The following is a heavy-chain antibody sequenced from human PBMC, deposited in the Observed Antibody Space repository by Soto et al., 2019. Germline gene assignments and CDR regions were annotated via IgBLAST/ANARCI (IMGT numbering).Heavy chain of an antibody. V-gene: IGHV1-69*12. CDR3: AGATEEEVPTVTVAARAFDV. Sequence: QVHLVQSGAEVKKPGSSVKVSCKASGGTFRNYAISWVRQAPGQGLEWMGGIIPIFGTPYYAQKFQGRVTITADEFTSTAYMELSSLRFEDTALYYCAGATEEEVPTVTVAARAFDVWGQGTLVTVSS. D-gene: IGHD4-4*01. CDR1: GGTFRNYA. CDR2: IIPIFGTP. J-gene: IGHJ3*01.